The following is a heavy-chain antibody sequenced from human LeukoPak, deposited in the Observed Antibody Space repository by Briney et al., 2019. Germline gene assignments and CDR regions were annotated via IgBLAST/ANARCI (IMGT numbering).Heavy chain of an antibody. J-gene: IGHJ4*02. V-gene: IGHV3-30-3*01. Sequence: GGTLRLSCAASGFTFSNYPMHWVRKAPSKGLEWVALISYGGSNKYYADSVKGRFTISRDNSKNTLYLQMNSLRAEDTAVYYCATEAAGDWGQGTLVTVSS. CDR2: ISYGGSNK. CDR1: GFTFSNYP. CDR3: ATEAAGD. D-gene: IGHD6-19*01.